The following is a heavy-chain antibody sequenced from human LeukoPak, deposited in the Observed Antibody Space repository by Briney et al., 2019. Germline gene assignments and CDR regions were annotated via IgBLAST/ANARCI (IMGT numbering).Heavy chain of an antibody. D-gene: IGHD6-6*01. V-gene: IGHV4-59*01. Sequence: PSETLSLTCTVSGGSISSYYWSWIRQPPGKGLEWIGYIYYSGNTNYNPSLKSRVTISVDTSKNQFSLKLSSATAADTAVYYCARGYSSSPKSFDYWGQGTLVTVSS. CDR3: ARGYSSSPKSFDY. J-gene: IGHJ4*02. CDR1: GGSISSYY. CDR2: IYYSGNT.